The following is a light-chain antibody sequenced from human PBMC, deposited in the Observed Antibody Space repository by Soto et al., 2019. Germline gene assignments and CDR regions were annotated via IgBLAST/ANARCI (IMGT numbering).Light chain of an antibody. Sequence: EIVLTQSPAILSLSPGERATLSCRASQSVSTYLAWYQHKPGQAPRLLIYDASNRATGVPARFSGSGSGTDFILTISSLEPEDFAVYYCLQRSDWPTFGPGTKVDIK. CDR2: DAS. J-gene: IGKJ3*01. V-gene: IGKV3-11*01. CDR3: LQRSDWPT. CDR1: QSVSTY.